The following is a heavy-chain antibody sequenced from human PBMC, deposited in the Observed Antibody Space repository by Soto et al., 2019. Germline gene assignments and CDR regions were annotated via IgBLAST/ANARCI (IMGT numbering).Heavy chain of an antibody. CDR1: GYTFTGYY. Sequence: ASVKVSCKASGYTFTGYYMHCVRQAPGQGLEWMGWINPNSGGTNYAQKFQGWVTMTRDTSISTAYMELSRLRSDDTAVYYCARESMVRGVMSYYYYGMDVWGQGTTVTVSS. CDR3: ARESMVRGVMSYYYYGMDV. CDR2: INPNSGGT. V-gene: IGHV1-2*04. J-gene: IGHJ6*02. D-gene: IGHD3-10*01.